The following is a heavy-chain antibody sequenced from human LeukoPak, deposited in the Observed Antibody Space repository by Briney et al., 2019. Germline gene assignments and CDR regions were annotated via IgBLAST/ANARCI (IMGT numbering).Heavy chain of an antibody. Sequence: ASVKVSCKASGYTFTSYGISWVRQATGQGLEWMGWISAYNGNTNYAQKLQGRVTMTTDTSTSTAYMELRSLRSDDTAVYYCARVPHAAAAGHFDYWGQGTLVTVSS. CDR2: ISAYNGNT. J-gene: IGHJ4*02. CDR1: GYTFTSYG. V-gene: IGHV1-18*01. CDR3: ARVPHAAAAGHFDY. D-gene: IGHD6-13*01.